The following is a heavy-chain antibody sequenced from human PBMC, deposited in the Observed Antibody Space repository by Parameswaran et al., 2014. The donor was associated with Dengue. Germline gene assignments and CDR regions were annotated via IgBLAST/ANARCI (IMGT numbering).Heavy chain of an antibody. Sequence: WIRQPPGKGLEWIGSIYHSGSTYYNPSLKSRVTISVDTSKNQFSLKLSSVTAADTAVYYCARDTLVSGYDWGYWGQGTLVTVSS. J-gene: IGHJ4*02. D-gene: IGHD5-12*01. CDR3: ARDTLVSGYDWGY. CDR2: IYHSGST. V-gene: IGHV4-38-2*02.